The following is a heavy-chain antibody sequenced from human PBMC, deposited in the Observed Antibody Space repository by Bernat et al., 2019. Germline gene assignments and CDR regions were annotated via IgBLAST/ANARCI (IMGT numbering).Heavy chain of an antibody. CDR3: ARGALWLNYYYIDV. J-gene: IGHJ6*03. CDR1: GFTVSTNY. D-gene: IGHD3-9*01. Sequence: DVQLVESGGGLIQPGGSLRLSCAASGFTVSTNYLNWVRQAPGKGLEGVALIYPGDTTNYADSVEGRFTISRDNSKNTLYLQMNSLRAEDTAVYYCARGALWLNYYYIDVWGKGTTVTVSS. V-gene: IGHV3-53*01. CDR2: IYPGDTT.